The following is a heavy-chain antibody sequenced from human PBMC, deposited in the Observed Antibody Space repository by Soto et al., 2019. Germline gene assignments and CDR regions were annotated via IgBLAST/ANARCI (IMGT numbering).Heavy chain of an antibody. Sequence: GVLVNVSCAASGYTFTSYDVNWVRQATGQGLAWMGWMNPNSGNTGYAQKFQGRVTMTRNTSISTAYMELSSLRSEDTAVYYCARGPGLGVLVWVVWGQGTTVTVSS. D-gene: IGHD3-16*01. CDR1: GYTFTSYD. CDR3: ARGPGLGVLVWVV. CDR2: MNPNSGNT. V-gene: IGHV1-8*01. J-gene: IGHJ6*02.